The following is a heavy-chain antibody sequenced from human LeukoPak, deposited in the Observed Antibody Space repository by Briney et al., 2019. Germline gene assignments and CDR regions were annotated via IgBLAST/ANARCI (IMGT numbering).Heavy chain of an antibody. V-gene: IGHV4-30-4*08. CDR2: SYYSGST. CDR3: ARGDLYSSSWYN. Sequence: SETLSLTCTVSGGSISSGDNYWGWIRQPPGKGLEWIGYSYYSGSTYYNPSLKSRVTISVDTSKNQFSLKLSSVTAADTAVYYCARGDLYSSSWYNWGQGTLVTVSS. D-gene: IGHD6-13*01. J-gene: IGHJ4*02. CDR1: GGSISSGDNY.